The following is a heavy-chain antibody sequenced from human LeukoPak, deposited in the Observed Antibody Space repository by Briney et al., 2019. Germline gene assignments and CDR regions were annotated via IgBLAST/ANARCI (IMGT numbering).Heavy chain of an antibody. D-gene: IGHD2-21*02. CDR3: ARTLAYCGGDCYGDFDY. CDR1: GYSFTSYW. Sequence: GESLKISCKGSGYSFTSYWIGWVRQMPGKGLEWMGIIYPGDSDTRYSPSFQGQVTISADKSNSTAYLQWSSLKASDTAMYYCARTLAYCGGDCYGDFDYWGQGTLVTVSS. CDR2: IYPGDSDT. J-gene: IGHJ4*02. V-gene: IGHV5-51*01.